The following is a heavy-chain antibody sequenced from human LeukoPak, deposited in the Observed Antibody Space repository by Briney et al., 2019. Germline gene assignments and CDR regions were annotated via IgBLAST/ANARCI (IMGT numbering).Heavy chain of an antibody. D-gene: IGHD6-6*01. J-gene: IGHJ4*02. Sequence: GRTLTLTCAISGFTFSSYTINWVRLAPSTARDLVSPISPSTSYMYYADSVKCRFTISRDNAHNSLYQQSKSLKAVTTDVTYFSIAGAAARLSIRPPDFDSWGQGTLVTVSS. CDR1: GFTFSSYT. V-gene: IGHV3-21*01. CDR3: SIAGAAARLSIRPPDFDS. CDR2: ISPSTSYM.